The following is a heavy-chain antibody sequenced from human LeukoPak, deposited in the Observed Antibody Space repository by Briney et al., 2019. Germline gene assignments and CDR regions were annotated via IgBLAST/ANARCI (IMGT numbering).Heavy chain of an antibody. Sequence: ASVKVSCKASGGTFSSYAISWVRQAPGQGLEWMGGIIPIFGTANYAQKFQGRVTITADKSTSTAYMELSSLRSEDTAVYYCAREGPLVGATDYWGQGTLVTVSS. J-gene: IGHJ4*02. CDR1: GGTFSSYA. CDR2: IIPIFGTA. V-gene: IGHV1-69*06. D-gene: IGHD1-26*01. CDR3: AREGPLVGATDY.